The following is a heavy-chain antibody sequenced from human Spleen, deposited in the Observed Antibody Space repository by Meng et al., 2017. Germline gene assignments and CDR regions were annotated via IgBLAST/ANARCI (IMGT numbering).Heavy chain of an antibody. D-gene: IGHD4-17*01. CDR2: IIPILATV. CDR3: ARGPYDYASWYFDL. J-gene: IGHJ2*01. V-gene: IGHV1-69*10. CDR1: GGTSSSYG. Sequence: SVKVSCKASGGTSSSYGVSWVRQAPGQGLEWMGGIIPILATVNYAQKFQGRVTMTRVTSTSTAYMDLSSLISDDTAVYYCARGPYDYASWYFDLWGRGTLVTVSS.